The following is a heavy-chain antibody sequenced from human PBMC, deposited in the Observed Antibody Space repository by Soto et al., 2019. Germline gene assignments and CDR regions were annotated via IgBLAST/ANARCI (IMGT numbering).Heavy chain of an antibody. CDR1: GFTFNNYW. CDR3: ARNTARVPGKWFDS. D-gene: IGHD2-21*02. J-gene: IGHJ5*01. V-gene: IGHV3-7*01. CDR2: IKEDGSEY. Sequence: GGSLRLSCAASGFTFNNYWMTWVRQPPGKGLEWVANIKEDGSEYYYVDSVKGRFTISRDNAKRSLYLQMNSLRAEDTAVYYCARNTARVPGKWFDSWGQGTLVTVSS.